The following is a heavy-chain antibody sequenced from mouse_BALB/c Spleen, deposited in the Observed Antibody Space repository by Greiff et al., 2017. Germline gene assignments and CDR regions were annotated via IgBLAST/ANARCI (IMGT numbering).Heavy chain of an antibody. V-gene: IGHV1-15*01. CDR3: TRCETLLRLGWYFDV. CDR1: GYTFTDYE. J-gene: IGHJ1*01. CDR2: IDPETGGT. D-gene: IGHD1-2*01. Sequence: QVQLKQSGAELVRPGASVTLSCKASGYTFTDYEMHWVKQTPVHGLEWIGAIDPETGGTAYNQKFKGKATLTADKSSSTAYMELRSLTSEDSAVYYCTRCETLLRLGWYFDVWGAGTTVTVSS.